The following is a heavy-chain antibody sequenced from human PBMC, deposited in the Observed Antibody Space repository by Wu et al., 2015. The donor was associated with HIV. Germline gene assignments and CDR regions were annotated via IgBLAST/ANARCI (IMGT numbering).Heavy chain of an antibody. CDR3: ARGSRYCSGSSCTRNEYMDV. J-gene: IGHJ6*03. V-gene: IGHV1-8*02. Sequence: LQSGTEVKKPGASVKVSCKASKYIFTNYDVNWVRQATGQGLEWMGWMNPNSGNTGYGQKFQGRVTFTRNTSISTAYMELSGLRSDDTAVYYCARGSRYCSGSSCTRNEYMDVWGRGTTVTVSS. D-gene: IGHD2-15*01. CDR1: KYIFTNYD. CDR2: MNPNSGNT.